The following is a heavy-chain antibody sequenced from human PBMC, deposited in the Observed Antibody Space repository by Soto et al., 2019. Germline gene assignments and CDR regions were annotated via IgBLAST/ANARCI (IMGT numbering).Heavy chain of an antibody. CDR1: GFTFSSYG. V-gene: IGHV3-33*01. Sequence: AGGSLRLSCAASGFTFSSYGMHWVRQAPGKGLEWVAVIWYDGSNKYYADSVKGRFTISRDNSKNTLYLQMNSLRAEDTAVYYCAREAAAGLNFDYWGQGTLVTVSS. CDR3: AREAAAGLNFDY. CDR2: IWYDGSNK. J-gene: IGHJ4*02. D-gene: IGHD6-13*01.